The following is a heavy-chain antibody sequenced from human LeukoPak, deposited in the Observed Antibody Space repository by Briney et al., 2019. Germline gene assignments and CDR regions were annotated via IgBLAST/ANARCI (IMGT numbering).Heavy chain of an antibody. CDR3: ARDRYSSSWYTAFDV. CDR1: GGSISNYS. CDR2: VSTSGST. D-gene: IGHD6-13*01. J-gene: IGHJ3*01. V-gene: IGHV4-4*07. Sequence: SETLSLTCTVSGGSISNYSWSWIRQPAEGLEWLGHVSTSGSTSYNPSLKGRVTMSIDTSKNQFSLKLYSVTAADTAVYYCARDRYSSSWYTAFDVWGHGTMVTVSS.